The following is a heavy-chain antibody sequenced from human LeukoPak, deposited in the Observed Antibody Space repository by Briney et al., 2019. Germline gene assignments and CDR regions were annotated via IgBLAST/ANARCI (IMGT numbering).Heavy chain of an antibody. CDR3: ARDEYSGYASNWFDP. D-gene: IGHD5-12*01. J-gene: IGHJ5*02. CDR2: IYTSGST. CDR1: GGSISSYY. Sequence: SETLSLTCTVSGGSISSYYWSWIRQPAGKGLEWIGRIYTSGSTNYNPSLKSRVTMSVDTSKNQFSLKLSSVTAADTALYYCARDEYSGYASNWFDPWGQGTLVTVSS. V-gene: IGHV4-4*07.